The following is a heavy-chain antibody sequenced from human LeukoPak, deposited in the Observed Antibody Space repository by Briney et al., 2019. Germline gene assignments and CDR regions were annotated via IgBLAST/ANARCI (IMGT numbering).Heavy chain of an antibody. J-gene: IGHJ4*02. CDR3: ARVSVRRRFLDY. D-gene: IGHD3-16*01. CDR2: IYHSGST. CDR1: GYSISSGYY. V-gene: IGHV4-38-2*01. Sequence: PSETLSLTXAVSGYSISSGYYWGWIRPPPGKGLEWIGSIYHSGSTYYNPPLESRVTISVDTSKNQFSLKLSSATAADTAVYYCARVSVRRRFLDYWGQGTLVTVSS.